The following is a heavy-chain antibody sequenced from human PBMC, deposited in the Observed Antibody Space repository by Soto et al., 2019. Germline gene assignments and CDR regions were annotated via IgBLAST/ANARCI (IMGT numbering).Heavy chain of an antibody. CDR3: ARSSVAVTAADY. V-gene: IGHV1-3*01. CDR2: INAGNFNT. J-gene: IGHJ4*02. CDR1: GYTFTSYA. D-gene: IGHD2-21*02. Sequence: ASVKVSCKASGYTFTSYAMHLVRQAPVQILELIVWINAGNFNTKYSQKFQGRFTITMYTSAITSYIELISLRSEDTAVYYCARSSVAVTAADYWGQGTLVTVSS.